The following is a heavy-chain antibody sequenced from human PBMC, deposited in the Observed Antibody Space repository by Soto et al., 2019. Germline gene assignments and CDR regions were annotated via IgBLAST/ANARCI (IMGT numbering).Heavy chain of an antibody. Sequence: QVQLVQSGAEXKKPGSSVKVSCKASGGTFSSYTISWVRQAPGQGLEWMGRIIPILGIANYAQKFQGRVTITAXXXXXXXXXXXXXXXXXXXXXXXXXXXXGRGVGAVXGTXDXEFIDYWGQGTLVTVXX. J-gene: IGHJ4*02. V-gene: IGHV1-69*02. CDR2: IIPILGIA. CDR3: XXXXGRGVGAVXGTXDXEFIDY. CDR1: GGTFSSYT. D-gene: IGHD6-19*01.